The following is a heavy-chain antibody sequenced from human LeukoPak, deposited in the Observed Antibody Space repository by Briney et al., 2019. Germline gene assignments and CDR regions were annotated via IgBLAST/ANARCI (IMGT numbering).Heavy chain of an antibody. J-gene: IGHJ5*02. Sequence: SEALSLTCTVSGYSISSGYYWGWIRQPPGRGLEWIGSIYHSGSTYYNPSLKSRVTISVDTSKNQFSLKLSSVTAADTAVYYCAREMRIAAAGTNPPNWFDPWGQGTLVTVSS. CDR1: GYSISSGYY. CDR3: AREMRIAAAGTNPPNWFDP. V-gene: IGHV4-38-2*02. CDR2: IYHSGST. D-gene: IGHD6-13*01.